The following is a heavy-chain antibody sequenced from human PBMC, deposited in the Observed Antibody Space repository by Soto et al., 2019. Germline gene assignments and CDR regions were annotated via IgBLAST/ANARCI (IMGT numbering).Heavy chain of an antibody. Sequence: PSETLSLTCTVSGGSVSSGSYYWSWIRQPPGKGLEWIGYIYYSGSTNYNPSLKSRVTISVGTSKNQFSLKLSSVTAADTAVYYCARDVVVVAASDYWGQGTLVTVSS. D-gene: IGHD2-15*01. CDR1: GGSVSSGSYY. V-gene: IGHV4-61*01. CDR3: ARDVVVVAASDY. CDR2: IYYSGST. J-gene: IGHJ4*02.